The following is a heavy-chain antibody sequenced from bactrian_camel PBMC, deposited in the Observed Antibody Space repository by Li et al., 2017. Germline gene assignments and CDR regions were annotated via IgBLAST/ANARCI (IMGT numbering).Heavy chain of an antibody. CDR1: GRIYRGLS. D-gene: IGHD7*01. CDR3: AAAPYVRCTLADGTGRHLRH. CDR2: FDADGSV. V-gene: IGHV3S53*01. Sequence: HVQLVESGGGSAQPGGSLRLSCQLDGRIYRGLSMAWFRQSPGKEREGVAYFDADGSVKYADSMKERFTSSKDNAKNIPVLQMHSLEVEDSGMYTCAAAPYVRCTLADGTGRHLRHWGRGTQVTVS. J-gene: IGHJ4*01.